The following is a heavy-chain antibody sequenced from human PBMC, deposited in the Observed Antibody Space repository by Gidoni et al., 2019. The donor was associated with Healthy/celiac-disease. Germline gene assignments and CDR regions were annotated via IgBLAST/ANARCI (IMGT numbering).Heavy chain of an antibody. V-gene: IGHV3-21*01. CDR3: ARVSSYGDFYYYYGMDV. CDR1: GFTFSSYS. CDR2: ISSSSSYI. D-gene: IGHD4-17*01. J-gene: IGHJ6*02. Sequence: EVQLVESGGGLVKPGGSLRLSCAASGFTFSSYSMNWVRQAPGKGLEWVSSISSSSSYIYYADSVKSRFTISRDNAKNSLYLQMNSLRAEDTAVYYCARVSSYGDFYYYYGMDVWGQGTTVTVSS.